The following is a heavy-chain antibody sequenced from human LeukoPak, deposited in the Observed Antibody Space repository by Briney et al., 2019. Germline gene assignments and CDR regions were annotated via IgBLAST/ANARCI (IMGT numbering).Heavy chain of an antibody. D-gene: IGHD3-22*01. CDR3: ASLFPDSSGYPHY. V-gene: IGHV3-7*01. CDR2: IKQDGSEK. J-gene: IGHJ4*02. CDR1: GFIFSSYW. Sequence: PGGSLRLSCAASGFIFSSYWMSWVRQAPGKGLEWVANIKQDGSEKYYVDSVKGRFTISRDNAKNTLYLQMNSLRAEDTAVYYCASLFPDSSGYPHYWGQGTLVTVSS.